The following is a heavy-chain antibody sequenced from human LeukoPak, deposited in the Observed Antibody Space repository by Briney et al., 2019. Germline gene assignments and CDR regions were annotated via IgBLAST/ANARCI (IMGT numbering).Heavy chain of an antibody. Sequence: SKTLSLTCTVSGGSISSGDYYWSWIRQPPGTGLEWIGYIYYSGSTYYNPSLKSRVTISVDTSKNQFSLKLSSVTAADTAVYYCARDTAMVNAFDIWGQGTMVTVSS. CDR2: IYYSGST. CDR1: GGSISSGDYY. J-gene: IGHJ3*02. D-gene: IGHD5-18*01. CDR3: ARDTAMVNAFDI. V-gene: IGHV4-30-4*01.